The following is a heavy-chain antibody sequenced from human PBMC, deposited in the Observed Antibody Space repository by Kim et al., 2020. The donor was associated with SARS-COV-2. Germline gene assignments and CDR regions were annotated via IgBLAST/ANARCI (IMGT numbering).Heavy chain of an antibody. J-gene: IGHJ4*02. D-gene: IGHD2-15*01. CDR3: ARGSGIDY. Sequence: ESNKYYANSVKGRFTISRDNSKNTLYLQMNSLRAEDTAVYYCARGSGIDYWGQGTLVTVSS. V-gene: IGHV3-30*01. CDR2: ESNK.